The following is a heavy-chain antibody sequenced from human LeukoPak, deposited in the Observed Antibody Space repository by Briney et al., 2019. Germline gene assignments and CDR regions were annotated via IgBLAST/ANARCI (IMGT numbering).Heavy chain of an antibody. CDR1: GFTFSNAW. Sequence: PGGSLRLSCAASGFTFSNAWMSWVRQAPGKGLEWVGRIKSKTDGGTTDYAAPVKGRFTISRDDSKNTLYLQMNSLKTEDTAVYYCTTDWVRFYYGSGSGPTDVWGKGTTVTVSS. D-gene: IGHD3-10*01. J-gene: IGHJ6*04. CDR3: TTDWVRFYYGSGSGPTDV. V-gene: IGHV3-15*01. CDR2: IKSKTDGGTT.